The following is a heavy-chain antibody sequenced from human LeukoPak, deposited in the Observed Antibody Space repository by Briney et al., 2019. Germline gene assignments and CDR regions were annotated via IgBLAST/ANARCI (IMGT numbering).Heavy chain of an antibody. CDR1: GINFGDYA. V-gene: IGHV3-11*01. CDR3: ARASYGDTQTAYDY. Sequence: GGSLRLSCTASGINFGDYAMSWIRQAPGKGLEWVSYISSSGSTIYYADSVKGRFTISRDNAKNSLYLQMNSLRAEDTAVYYCARASYGDTQTAYDYWGQGTLVTVSS. J-gene: IGHJ4*02. D-gene: IGHD4-17*01. CDR2: ISSSGSTI.